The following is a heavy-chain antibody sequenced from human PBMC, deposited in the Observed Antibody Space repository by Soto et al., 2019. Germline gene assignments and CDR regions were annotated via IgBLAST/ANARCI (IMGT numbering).Heavy chain of an antibody. CDR1: GFTFSSYG. J-gene: IGHJ4*02. V-gene: IGHV3-30*18. D-gene: IGHD3-22*01. CDR3: AKDYYDSSNADY. Sequence: QVQLVESGGGVVQPGRSLRLSCAASGFTFSSYGMHWVRQAPGTGLEWVAVISYDGSNKYYADSVKGRFTISRDNSKNTLYLQMNSLRAEDTAVYYCAKDYYDSSNADYWCQGTLVTVSS. CDR2: ISYDGSNK.